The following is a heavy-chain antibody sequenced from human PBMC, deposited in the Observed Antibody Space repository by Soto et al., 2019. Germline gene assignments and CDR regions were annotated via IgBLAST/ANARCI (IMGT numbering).Heavy chain of an antibody. D-gene: IGHD2-15*01. CDR1: GFTFSSYGMTFSSYA. CDR3: ARRMASPDK. V-gene: IGHV3-23*01. J-gene: IGHJ4*02. Sequence: GGSLRLSCAASGFTFSSYGMTFSSYAMSWVRQAPGKGLEWVSTISGSGDSTYYADSVKGRFTISRDNSKNTLFLQMNSLRAGDTALYYCARRMASPDKWGQGTLVTVSS. CDR2: ISGSGDST.